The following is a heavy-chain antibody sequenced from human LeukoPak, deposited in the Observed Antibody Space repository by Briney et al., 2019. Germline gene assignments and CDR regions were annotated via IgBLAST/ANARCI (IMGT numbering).Heavy chain of an antibody. J-gene: IGHJ4*02. Sequence: ASVKVSCKASGYTFTSYDINWVRQATGQGLEWMGWMNPNSGNTGYAQKFQGRVTITRNTSISTAYMELSRLRSDDTAVYYCARPQQLVYFLNYWGQGTLVTVSS. CDR1: GYTFTSYD. V-gene: IGHV1-8*03. D-gene: IGHD6-6*01. CDR3: ARPQQLVYFLNY. CDR2: MNPNSGNT.